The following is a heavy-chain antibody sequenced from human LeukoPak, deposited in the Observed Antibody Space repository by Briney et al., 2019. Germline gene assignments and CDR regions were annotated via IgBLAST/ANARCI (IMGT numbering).Heavy chain of an antibody. J-gene: IGHJ4*02. Sequence: SQTLSLTCTVSGGSISSGGYYWTWIRQYPGKGLEWIGYIYYSGTTYYNPSLQSRVTISGDTSKNRFSLKLSSVTAADTAVYYCARTAGWSYGFDYWGQGTLVTVSS. CDR1: GGSISSGGYY. CDR2: IYYSGTT. CDR3: ARTAGWSYGFDY. V-gene: IGHV4-31*03. D-gene: IGHD3-16*01.